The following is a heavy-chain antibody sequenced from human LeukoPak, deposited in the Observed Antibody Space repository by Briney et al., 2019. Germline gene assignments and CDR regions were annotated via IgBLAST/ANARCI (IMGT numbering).Heavy chain of an antibody. CDR1: GGSISSGSYY. CDR3: AKGPLMVYYDSSGRPYYFDY. CDR2: IYTSGST. J-gene: IGHJ4*02. D-gene: IGHD3-22*01. Sequence: SETLTLTCTVSGGSISSGSYYWRWIRQPAGKGLEWIGRIYTSGSTNYNPSLKSRVTISVDTSKNQFSLKLSSVTAADTAVYYCAKGPLMVYYDSSGRPYYFDYWGQGTLVTVSS. V-gene: IGHV4-61*02.